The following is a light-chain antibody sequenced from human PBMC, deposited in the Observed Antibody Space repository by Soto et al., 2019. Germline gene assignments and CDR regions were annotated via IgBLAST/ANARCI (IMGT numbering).Light chain of an antibody. CDR3: QQANSFSLT. CDR2: TGS. V-gene: IGKV1-12*01. J-gene: IGKJ4*01. Sequence: DIQMTQSPSSVSASVGDRVSITCRASQGISNWLAWYQQKPGRAPKLLIYTGSSLQSGVPSRFSGTGSGTDFTLTISSLQPEDVATYYCQQANSFSLTFGGGTKLEIK. CDR1: QGISNW.